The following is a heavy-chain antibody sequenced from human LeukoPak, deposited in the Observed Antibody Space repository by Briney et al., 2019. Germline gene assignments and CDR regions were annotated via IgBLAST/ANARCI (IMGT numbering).Heavy chain of an antibody. Sequence: GASVKASCKASGYTFTGYYMHWVRQAPGQGLEWMGWINPNSGGTNYAQKFQGRVTMTRDTSISTAYMELSRLRSDDTAVYYRAREITIFGVAYDPWGQGTLVTVSS. J-gene: IGHJ5*02. V-gene: IGHV1-2*02. CDR1: GYTFTGYY. D-gene: IGHD3-3*01. CDR3: AREITIFGVAYDP. CDR2: INPNSGGT.